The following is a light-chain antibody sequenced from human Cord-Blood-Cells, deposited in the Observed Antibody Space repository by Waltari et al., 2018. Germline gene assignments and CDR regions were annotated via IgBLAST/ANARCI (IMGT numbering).Light chain of an antibody. V-gene: IGLV2-14*01. CDR1: SSDVGGYCY. CDR3: SSYTSSSTYV. Sequence: QSALAQPDSVSGSPGQPITIPCTGTSSDVGGYCYVSWYQQHPGKAPKLIIYDVSNRPSGVSNRFSGSKSGNTASLTISGLQAEDEADYYCSSYTSSSTYVFGTGTKVTVL. CDR2: DVS. J-gene: IGLJ1*01.